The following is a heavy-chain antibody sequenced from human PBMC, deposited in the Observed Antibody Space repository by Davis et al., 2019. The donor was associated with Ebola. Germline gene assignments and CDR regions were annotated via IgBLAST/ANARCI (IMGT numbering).Heavy chain of an antibody. CDR3: SRHSPFRFLDY. D-gene: IGHD3-3*01. CDR2: IRSKANSFAT. CDR1: GITFSGPA. J-gene: IGHJ4*02. V-gene: IGHV3-73*01. Sequence: PGGSLRLSCAASGITFSGPAVHWVRQASGKGLEWVGRIRSKANSFATEFAASVKGRFTISRDDSKNTAYLQMNSLKTEDTAVYYCSRHSPFRFLDYWGQGTLVTVSS.